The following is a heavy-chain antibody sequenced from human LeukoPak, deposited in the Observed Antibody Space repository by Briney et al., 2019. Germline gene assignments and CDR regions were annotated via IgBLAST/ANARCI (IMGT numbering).Heavy chain of an antibody. Sequence: ASVKVSCKASGYTFTGYYMHWVRQAPGQGLEWMGWINPNSGGTNYAQKFQGRVTMTWDTSISTACMELSRLTSGDTAVYYCARFTAAAGHDWGQGTLVTVSS. CDR1: GYTFTGYY. J-gene: IGHJ4*02. V-gene: IGHV1-2*02. D-gene: IGHD6-13*01. CDR2: INPNSGGT. CDR3: ARFTAAAGHD.